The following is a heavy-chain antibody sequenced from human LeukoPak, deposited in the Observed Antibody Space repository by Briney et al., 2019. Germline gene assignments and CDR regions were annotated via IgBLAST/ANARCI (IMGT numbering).Heavy chain of an antibody. V-gene: IGHV4-59*08. CDR2: IYYTGST. D-gene: IGHD2-21*02. J-gene: IGHJ4*02. Sequence: SETLSLTCTVSGGSINSYYGSWIRQPPGKGLEWIGNIYYTGSTIYNPSLQSRVTISLDTSKNQFSLKLTSVTAADTAVYYCARGPPYCGGDCYYDYWGQGTLVTVSS. CDR1: GGSINSYY. CDR3: ARGPPYCGGDCYYDY.